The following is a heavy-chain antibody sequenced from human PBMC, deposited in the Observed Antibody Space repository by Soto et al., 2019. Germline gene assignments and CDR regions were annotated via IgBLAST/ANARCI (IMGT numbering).Heavy chain of an antibody. D-gene: IGHD6-19*01. CDR1: GGSISPYY. J-gene: IGHJ4*02. CDR2: IFHTGTP. CDR3: AREASVGTSPFSNSGWYGYFDY. Sequence: SSETLSLTCTVSGGSISPYYWSWIRHPPGGGLEWIGYIFHTGTPRYSPSLESRVTMSVDSSKNQVYLKLTSVTAADTAVYFCAREASVGTSPFSNSGWYGYFDYWGPGALVTVSS. V-gene: IGHV4-59*01.